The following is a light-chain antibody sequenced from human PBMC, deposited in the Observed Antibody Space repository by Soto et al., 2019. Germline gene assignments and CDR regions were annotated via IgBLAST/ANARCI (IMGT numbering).Light chain of an antibody. CDR1: QSVYSN. CDR3: QQYNNWPPWT. J-gene: IGKJ1*01. Sequence: EIVMTQSPATLSVSPGERATLSCRASQSVYSNLAWYQQKPGQAPRLLIYGASTRATGIPARFSGSGSGTEFTITISSLQSEDVAVYYCQQYNNWPPWTFGQGTKVEIK. CDR2: GAS. V-gene: IGKV3-15*01.